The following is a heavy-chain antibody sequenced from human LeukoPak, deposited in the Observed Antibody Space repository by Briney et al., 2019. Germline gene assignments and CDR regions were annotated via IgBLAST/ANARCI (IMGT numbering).Heavy chain of an antibody. CDR3: ASFYGSGSRYFEY. Sequence: SETLSLTCTVSGGSISSYYWTWIRQPPGKGLEWIGYIYYSGSTNYNPSLKSRVTISVDTSKNQFSLKLSSVTAADTAVYYCASFYGSGSRYFEYWGQGTLVTVSS. CDR1: GGSISSYY. V-gene: IGHV4-59*01. D-gene: IGHD3-10*01. J-gene: IGHJ4*02. CDR2: IYYSGST.